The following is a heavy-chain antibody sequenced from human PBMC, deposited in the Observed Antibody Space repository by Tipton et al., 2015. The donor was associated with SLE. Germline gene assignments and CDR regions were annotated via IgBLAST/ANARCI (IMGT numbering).Heavy chain of an antibody. CDR3: ARGGYGDPGHSYFDY. Sequence: GLVKPSETLSLTCTVSGGSISSYYWSWIRQPAGKGLEWIGRIYTSIYTSGSTNYNPSLKSRVTMSVDTSKNQFSLKLSSVTAADTAVYYCARGGYGDPGHSYFDYWGQGTLVTVSS. J-gene: IGHJ4*02. CDR1: GGSISSYY. V-gene: IGHV4-4*07. D-gene: IGHD4-17*01. CDR2: IYTSIYTSGST.